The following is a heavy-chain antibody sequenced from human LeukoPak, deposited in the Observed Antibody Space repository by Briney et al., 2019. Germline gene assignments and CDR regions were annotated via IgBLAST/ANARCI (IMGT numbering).Heavy chain of an antibody. CDR2: IYSGGST. V-gene: IGHV3-53*01. D-gene: IGHD5-18*01. Sequence: GESLRLSCAASGFTVSSNYMSWVRQAPGKGLEWVSVIYSGGSTYYADSVKGRFTISRDNSKNPLYLQMNSLRAEDTAVYYCARGGYSYGPQAYWGQGTLVTVSS. CDR3: ARGGYSYGPQAY. CDR1: GFTVSSNY. J-gene: IGHJ4*02.